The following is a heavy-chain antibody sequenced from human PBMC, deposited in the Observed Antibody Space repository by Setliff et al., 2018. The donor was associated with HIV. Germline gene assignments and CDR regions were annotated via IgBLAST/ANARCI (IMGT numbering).Heavy chain of an antibody. V-gene: IGHV3-23*01. J-gene: IGHJ4*02. CDR1: GFTFSSYA. D-gene: IGHD7-27*01. Sequence: GGSLRLSCAASGFTFSSYAMTWIRQAPGKGLKWVSSITETGGDTYYADSMKGRFTISRDNSMNTLYLQMSGLRAEDTAIYYCAKGGIGRNWGIDYWGQGTLVTVSS. CDR3: AKGGIGRNWGIDY. CDR2: ITETGGDT.